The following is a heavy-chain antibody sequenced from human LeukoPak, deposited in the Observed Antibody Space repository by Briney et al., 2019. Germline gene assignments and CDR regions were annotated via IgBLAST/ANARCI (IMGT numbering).Heavy chain of an antibody. V-gene: IGHV3-30*18. Sequence: PGGSLRLSCAASGFTFSSYGMHWVRQAPGKGLEWVAVISYDGSNKYYADSVKGRFTISRDNSKNTLYVQMNSLRAEDTAVYYCAKVGLYCSSTSCYVPWGQGTLVTVSS. CDR2: ISYDGSNK. D-gene: IGHD2-2*01. CDR3: AKVGLYCSSTSCYVP. J-gene: IGHJ5*02. CDR1: GFTFSSYG.